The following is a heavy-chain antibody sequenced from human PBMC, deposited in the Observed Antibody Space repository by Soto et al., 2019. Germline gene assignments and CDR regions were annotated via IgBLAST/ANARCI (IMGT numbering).Heavy chain of an antibody. J-gene: IGHJ3*02. D-gene: IGHD3-10*01. CDR3: ARDLYGSGSYYNVYAFDI. CDR1: GFTFSDYY. V-gene: IGHV3-11*01. CDR2: ISSSGSTI. Sequence: PGGSLRLSCAASGFTFSDYYMSWIRQAPGKGLEWGSYISSSGSTIYYADSVKGRFTISRDNAKNSLYLQMNSLRAEDTAVYYCARDLYGSGSYYNVYAFDIWGQGTMVTVSS.